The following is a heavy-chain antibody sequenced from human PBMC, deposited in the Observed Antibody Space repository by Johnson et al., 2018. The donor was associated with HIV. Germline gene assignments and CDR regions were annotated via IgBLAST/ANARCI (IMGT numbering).Heavy chain of an antibody. CDR2: IRYDGSNK. CDR1: GFTFSSYG. CDR3: AARIAVAAFDV. J-gene: IGHJ3*01. Sequence: QMQLVESGGGVVQPGRSLRLSCAASGFTFSSYGMHWVRQAPGKGLEWVAFIRYDGSNKYYADSVKGRFTISRDNSKNTLYLQMNSLRAEDTAVYYCAARIAVAAFDVWGQGTLVTVSS. D-gene: IGHD6-19*01. V-gene: IGHV3-30*02.